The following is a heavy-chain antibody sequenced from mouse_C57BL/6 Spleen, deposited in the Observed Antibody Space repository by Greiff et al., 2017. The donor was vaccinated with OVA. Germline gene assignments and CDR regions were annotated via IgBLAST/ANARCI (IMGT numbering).Heavy chain of an antibody. CDR1: GFTFSDYY. J-gene: IGHJ2*01. D-gene: IGHD2-5*01. CDR3: ARGESNYEYFGY. Sequence: EVQRVESEGGLVQPGSSMKLSCTASGFTFSDYYMAWVRQVPEKGLEWVANINYDGSSTYYLDSLKSRFIISRDNAKNILYLQMSSLKSEDTATYYCARGESNYEYFGYWGQGTTLTVSS. V-gene: IGHV5-16*01. CDR2: INYDGSST.